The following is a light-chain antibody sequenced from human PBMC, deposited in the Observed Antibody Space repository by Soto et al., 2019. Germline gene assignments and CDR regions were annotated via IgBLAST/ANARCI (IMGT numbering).Light chain of an antibody. V-gene: IGKV1-5*03. CDR3: QQYNSYSYT. CDR1: QIISKW. J-gene: IGKJ2*01. Sequence: DIQMTQSPSTLSASVGDRVTITCRASQIISKWLAWYQQKPGRAPKLLIYKASTLQSGVPSRFSGSGSGTEFTLTISSLQPDDFATYYCQQYNSYSYTFGQGTKLEI. CDR2: KAS.